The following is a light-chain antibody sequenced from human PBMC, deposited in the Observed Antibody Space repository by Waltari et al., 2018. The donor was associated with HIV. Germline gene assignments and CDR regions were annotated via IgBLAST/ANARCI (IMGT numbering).Light chain of an antibody. V-gene: IGKV3-15*01. CDR3: QQYINRPPYT. CDR1: QSVSSN. Sequence: EIVMTQSPATLSVSPGERATLSCRASQSVSSNLAWYQQKPGQAPRLLIYGASTRATGVPARFSGSGSVTEFTLTISSLQSEDFAVYYCQQYINRPPYTFGQGTKLEI. CDR2: GAS. J-gene: IGKJ2*01.